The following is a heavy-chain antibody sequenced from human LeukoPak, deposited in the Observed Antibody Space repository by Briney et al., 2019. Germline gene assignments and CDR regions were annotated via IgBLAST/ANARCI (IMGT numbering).Heavy chain of an antibody. J-gene: IGHJ6*02. D-gene: IGHD6-19*01. CDR3: AREDSSGWYGAYYYYGMDV. CDR2: IYYSGTT. CDR1: GGSISSTSYY. V-gene: IGHV4-39*02. Sequence: SETLSLTCTVSGGSISSTSYYWGWIRQPLGKGLEWIGSIYYSGTTYYNPSLKSRVTISVDTSKNEFSLKLSSVTAADTAVYYCAREDSSGWYGAYYYYGMDVWGQGTTVTVSS.